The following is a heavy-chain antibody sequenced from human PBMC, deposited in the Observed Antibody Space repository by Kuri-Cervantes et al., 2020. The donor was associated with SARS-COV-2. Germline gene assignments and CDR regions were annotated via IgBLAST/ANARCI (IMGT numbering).Heavy chain of an antibody. CDR2: IYHSGST. CDR1: GYSISSGYY. Sequence: SQTLSLTCAVSGYSISSGYYWGWIRQPPGKGLEWIGSIYHSGSTYYNPSLKSRVTISVDTSKNQFSLKPSSVTAADTAVYYCARCLGSAAAPSYYYGMDVWGQGTTVTVSS. D-gene: IGHD6-13*01. J-gene: IGHJ6*02. V-gene: IGHV4-38-2*01. CDR3: ARCLGSAAAPSYYYGMDV.